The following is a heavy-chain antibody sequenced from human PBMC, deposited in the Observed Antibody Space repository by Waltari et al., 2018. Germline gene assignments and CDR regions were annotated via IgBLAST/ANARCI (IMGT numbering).Heavy chain of an antibody. CDR2: IKQDGSEK. V-gene: IGHV3-7*04. J-gene: IGHJ4*02. Sequence: EVQLVESGGGLVQPGGSLRLSCAASGFTFSNYWMNWVRQAPGKGLEVVGNIKQDGSEKKYVDSVMGRFTISRDNSKNSLYLQMSSLRAEDTALYYCARITRNSPPDYWGQGTLVTVSS. CDR3: ARITRNSPPDY. CDR1: GFTFSNYW. D-gene: IGHD1-20*01.